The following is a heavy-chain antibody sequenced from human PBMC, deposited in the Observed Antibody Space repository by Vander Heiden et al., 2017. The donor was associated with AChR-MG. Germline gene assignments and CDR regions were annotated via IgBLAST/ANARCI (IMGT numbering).Heavy chain of an antibody. CDR2: ISDDRSNK. Sequence: QVQLVVSGGGVVQPRMTLIPSCAASGPYFTSHPMHWVRQAPGKGLEWVAVISDDRSNKYYADSVKGRVTISRDNSKNTLYLQMNSLRAEDTAVYYCARGSVSEDYGSGSYYIDYWGQGTLVTVSS. J-gene: IGHJ4*02. CDR1: GPYFTSHP. V-gene: IGHV3-30-3*01. D-gene: IGHD3-10*01. CDR3: ARGSVSEDYGSGSYYIDY.